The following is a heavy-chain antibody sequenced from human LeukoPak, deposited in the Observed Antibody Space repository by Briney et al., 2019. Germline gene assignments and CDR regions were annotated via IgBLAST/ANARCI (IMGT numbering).Heavy chain of an antibody. CDR2: IYTSGST. J-gene: IGHJ4*02. CDR1: SGSIRDYY. Sequence: SETLSLTCTVSSGSIRDYYWSWIRQPPGKGLEWIGRIYTSGSTNYNPSLKSRVTMSVDTSKNQFSLKLSSVTAADTAVYYCARSAKGIAVAGREFDYWGQGTLVTVSS. V-gene: IGHV4-4*07. CDR3: ARSAKGIAVAGREFDY. D-gene: IGHD6-19*01.